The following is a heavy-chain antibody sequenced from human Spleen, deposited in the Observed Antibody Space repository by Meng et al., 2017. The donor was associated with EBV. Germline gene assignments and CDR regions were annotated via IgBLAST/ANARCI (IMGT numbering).Heavy chain of an antibody. CDR2: INAANGNT. V-gene: IGHV1-3*01. D-gene: IGHD3-22*01. CDR1: GYTFTSSP. CDR3: ARGRHIPVIVVLTPYDPFDV. Sequence: QVQLVQSGAEVRKPGASVKVSCKASGYTFTSSPLHWVRQAPGQRLEWMGWINAANGNTKYSQKFQGRVTITRDTSASTVYMDLSSLTSEDTAVYFCARGRHIPVIVVLTPYDPFDVWGQGTMVTVSS. J-gene: IGHJ3*01.